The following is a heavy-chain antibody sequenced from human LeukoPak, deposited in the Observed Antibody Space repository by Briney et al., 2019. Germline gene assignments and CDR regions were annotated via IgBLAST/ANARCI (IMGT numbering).Heavy chain of an antibody. CDR2: VNGRGIRT. Sequence: PGGSLRLSCAASGFTFSSFWMHWVRQAPGKGLEWVSSVNGRGIRTDYADSVKGRFIISRDNSKNTLYLQMNSLRAEDTAIYYCAKDVNWDYKGFFEYWGQGTPVTVSS. CDR1: GFTFSSFW. V-gene: IGHV3-23*01. J-gene: IGHJ4*02. D-gene: IGHD1-7*01. CDR3: AKDVNWDYKGFFEY.